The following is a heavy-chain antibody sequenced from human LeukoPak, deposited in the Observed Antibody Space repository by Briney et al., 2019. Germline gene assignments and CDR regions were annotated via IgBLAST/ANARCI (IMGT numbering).Heavy chain of an antibody. D-gene: IGHD3-16*01. Sequence: GSLRLSCAASGFTFNSYWMSWVRHVPGKGLEWVANIKQDGSDKYYVDSVKGRFTVSRDNAKNSLYLQMNSLRAEDTAVYYCTGPKGGFDYWGQGTLVTVSS. CDR2: IKQDGSDK. CDR1: GFTFNSYW. CDR3: TGPKGGFDY. V-gene: IGHV3-7*01. J-gene: IGHJ4*02.